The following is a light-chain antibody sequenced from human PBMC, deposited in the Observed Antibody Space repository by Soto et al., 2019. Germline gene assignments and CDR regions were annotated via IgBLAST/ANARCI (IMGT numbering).Light chain of an antibody. CDR3: SSHTTSSTHWV. V-gene: IGLV2-14*01. J-gene: IGLJ3*02. Sequence: QSVLTQPASVSGSPGQSITISCTGTSSDVGGYNYVSWYQQHPGKAPKLMIYEVSNRPSGVSNRFSGSKSGNTASLTISGLQAEDEADYYCSSHTTSSTHWVFGGGTQLTVL. CDR1: SSDVGGYNY. CDR2: EVS.